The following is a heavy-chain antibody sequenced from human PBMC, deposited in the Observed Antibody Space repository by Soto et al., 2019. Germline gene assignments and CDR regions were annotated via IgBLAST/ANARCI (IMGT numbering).Heavy chain of an antibody. Sequence: SVKVSCKASGFTFTSSAVQWVRQARGQRLEWIGWIVVGSGNTNYAQKFQERVTITRDMSTSTAYMELSSLRSEDTAVYYCAAYAGWEDWEPYYSYGMDVWGQGTTVTVSS. D-gene: IGHD1-26*01. CDR1: GFTFTSSA. CDR2: IVVGSGNT. CDR3: AAYAGWEDWEPYYSYGMDV. J-gene: IGHJ6*02. V-gene: IGHV1-58*01.